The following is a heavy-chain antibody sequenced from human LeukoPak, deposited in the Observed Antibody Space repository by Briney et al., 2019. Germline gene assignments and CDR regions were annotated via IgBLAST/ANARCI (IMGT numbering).Heavy chain of an antibody. CDR1: GFTVSTNY. CDR3: ARAPSVTTNYDC. J-gene: IGHJ4*02. Sequence: GGSLRLSCEAFGFTVSTNYMSWVRQAPGKGLEWVSIIYSGGTTFYADSVKGRFTISRDNSNNTVYLQMDSLRAEDTAVYYCARAPSVTTNYDCWGQGTLVTVSS. V-gene: IGHV3-53*01. D-gene: IGHD4-17*01. CDR2: IYSGGTT.